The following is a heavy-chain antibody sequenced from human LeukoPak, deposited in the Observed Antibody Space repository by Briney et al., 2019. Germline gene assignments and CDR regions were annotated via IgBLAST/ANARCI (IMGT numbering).Heavy chain of an antibody. CDR1: GGSLSYYY. J-gene: IGHJ4*02. Sequence: PSETLSLTCAVYGGSLSYYYWSWIRQPPEKGLEWIGEINRSGSTNCNPSLKSRVTISVDTSKNRFSLKLSSVTAADTAVYYCARGGFYCGDDCYVDYWGQGTLVTVSS. V-gene: IGHV4-34*01. CDR2: INRSGST. D-gene: IGHD2-21*02. CDR3: ARGGFYCGDDCYVDY.